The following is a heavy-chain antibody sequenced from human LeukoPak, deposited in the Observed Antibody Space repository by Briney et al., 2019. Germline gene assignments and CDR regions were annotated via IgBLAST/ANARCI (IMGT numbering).Heavy chain of an antibody. CDR1: GFIFSNHG. Sequence: GASLRLSCTASGFIFSNHGMLWVRQAPGKGLEWVAVIWYDGSDKFYADSVKGRFTISRDNSKNTLYLQMNSLRAEDTAVYYCGRLGAFYFDYWGLGTLVTVSS. J-gene: IGHJ4*02. V-gene: IGHV3-33*01. D-gene: IGHD1-26*01. CDR2: IWYDGSDK. CDR3: GRLGAFYFDY.